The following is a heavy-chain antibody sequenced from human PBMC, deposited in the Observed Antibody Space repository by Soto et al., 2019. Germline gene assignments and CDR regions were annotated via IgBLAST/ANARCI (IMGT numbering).Heavy chain of an antibody. CDR2: ISGSGDSA. Sequence: GGSLRLSCTASGFPFSHYAMNWVRQGPGKRLEWVADISGSGDSARYADSVRGRFTISRDNSRDTLYLHMNSLRADDTAVYYCRKERGGRGRSVCNFWGQGALVTVSS. J-gene: IGHJ4*02. D-gene: IGHD2-8*01. V-gene: IGHV3-23*01. CDR1: GFPFSHYA. CDR3: RKERGGRGRSVCNF.